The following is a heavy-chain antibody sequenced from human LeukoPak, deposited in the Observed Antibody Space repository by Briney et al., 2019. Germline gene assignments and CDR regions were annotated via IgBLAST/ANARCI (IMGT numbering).Heavy chain of an antibody. J-gene: IGHJ4*02. CDR3: ARGRDCTNGVCYTAGYFDY. CDR2: ISSSGSTI. D-gene: IGHD2-8*01. CDR1: GFTFSDYY. Sequence: GGSLRLSCAASGFTFSDYYMSWIRQAPGKGLEWVSYISSSGSTIYHADSVKGRFTISRDNAKNSLYLQMNSLRAEDTAVYYCARGRDCTNGVCYTAGYFDYWGQGTLVTVSS. V-gene: IGHV3-11*04.